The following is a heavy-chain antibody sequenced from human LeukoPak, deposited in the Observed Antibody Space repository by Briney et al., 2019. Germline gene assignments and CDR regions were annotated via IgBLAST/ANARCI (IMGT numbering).Heavy chain of an antibody. CDR3: ARGRIIRGYFDY. CDR1: GFTVSSNY. V-gene: IGHV3-53*01. Sequence: PGGSLRLSCAASGFTVSSNYMSWVRQAPGKGLEWVSVIYSGGSTYYADSVKGRFTISRDISKNTLFLQMNNLRAEDTALYYCARGRIIRGYFDYWGQGTLVTVSS. D-gene: IGHD2/OR15-2a*01. CDR2: IYSGGST. J-gene: IGHJ4*02.